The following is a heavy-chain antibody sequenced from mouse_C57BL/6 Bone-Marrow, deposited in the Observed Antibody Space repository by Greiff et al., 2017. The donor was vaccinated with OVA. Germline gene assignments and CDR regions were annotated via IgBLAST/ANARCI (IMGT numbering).Heavy chain of an antibody. CDR1: GYTFTSYG. Sequence: VQLKESGAELVRPGSSVKMFCKTSGYTFTSYGINWVKQRPGQGLEWIGYIYIGNGYTEYNEKFKGKATLTSDTSSRRAYMQISSLTSEDSAMYFCARDETGRGDYWGQGTSVTVSS. D-gene: IGHD4-1*01. CDR3: ARDETGRGDY. V-gene: IGHV1-58*01. J-gene: IGHJ4*01. CDR2: IYIGNGYT.